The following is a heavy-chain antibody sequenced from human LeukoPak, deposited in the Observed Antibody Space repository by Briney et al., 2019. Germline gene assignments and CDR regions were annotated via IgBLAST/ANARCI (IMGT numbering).Heavy chain of an antibody. V-gene: IGHV3-30*03. CDR3: AREFSYDYVWGSPFDY. CDR2: IAYDGSNK. J-gene: IGHJ4*02. D-gene: IGHD3-16*01. Sequence: GGSLRLSCAASGFTLSSYGMHWVRQAPGKGLEWVAVIAYDGSNKYYADSVKGRFTISRDNSKNTLYLQMNSLRAEDTAVYYCAREFSYDYVWGSPFDYWGQGTLVTVSS. CDR1: GFTLSSYG.